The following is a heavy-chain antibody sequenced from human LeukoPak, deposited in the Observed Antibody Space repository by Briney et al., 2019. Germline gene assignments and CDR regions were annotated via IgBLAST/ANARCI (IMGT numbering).Heavy chain of an antibody. J-gene: IGHJ6*02. D-gene: IGHD4-17*01. V-gene: IGHV4-34*01. Sequence: PSETLSLTCAVYGGSFSGYYWSWIRQPPGKGLEWIGEINHSGSTNYNPSLKSRVTISVDTSKNQFSLELSSVTAADTAVYYCARDGPPVTTGDYYYGMDVWGQGTTVTVSS. CDR1: GGSFSGYY. CDR2: INHSGST. CDR3: ARDGPPVTTGDYYYGMDV.